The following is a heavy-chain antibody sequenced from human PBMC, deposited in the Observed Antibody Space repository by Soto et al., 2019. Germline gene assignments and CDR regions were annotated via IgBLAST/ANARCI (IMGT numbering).Heavy chain of an antibody. J-gene: IGHJ4*02. D-gene: IGHD3-9*01. V-gene: IGHV3-33*01. Sequence: QVQLVESGGGVVQPGRSLRLSCAASGFTFSSYGMHWVRQAPGKGLEWVAVIWYDGSNKYYADSVKGRFTISRDNSKNTLYLQMNSLRGEDTAVYYCARARVLRYFDWLDYWGQGTLVTVSS. CDR2: IWYDGSNK. CDR1: GFTFSSYG. CDR3: ARARVLRYFDWLDY.